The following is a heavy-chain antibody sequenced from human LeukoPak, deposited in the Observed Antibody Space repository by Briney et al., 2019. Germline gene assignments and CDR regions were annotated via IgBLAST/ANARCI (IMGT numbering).Heavy chain of an antibody. D-gene: IGHD6-13*01. CDR2: IDTSGNT. CDR3: ARVSSSWYQDWYFDL. J-gene: IGHJ2*01. V-gene: IGHV4-4*07. CDR1: GGSISSYY. Sequence: SETLSLTCTVSGGSISSYYWSWIRQPAGKGLEWIGRIDTSGNTNYKPSLKSRVTTSVDTSKNQFSLKLNSVTAADTAVYYCARVSSSWYQDWYFDLWGRGTLVTVSS.